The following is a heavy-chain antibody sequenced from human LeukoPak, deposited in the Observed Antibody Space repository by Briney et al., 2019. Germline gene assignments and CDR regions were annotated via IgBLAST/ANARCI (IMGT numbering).Heavy chain of an antibody. Sequence: GGSLRLSCAASGLTFSDYYMSWIRQAPGKGLEWVSYISSSGSTIYYADSVKGRFTISRDNAKNSLYLQMNSLRAEDTAVYYCARDRSIVGATKDAFDIWGQGTMVTVSS. CDR3: ARDRSIVGATKDAFDI. J-gene: IGHJ3*02. CDR2: ISSSGSTI. CDR1: GLTFSDYY. V-gene: IGHV3-11*01. D-gene: IGHD1-26*01.